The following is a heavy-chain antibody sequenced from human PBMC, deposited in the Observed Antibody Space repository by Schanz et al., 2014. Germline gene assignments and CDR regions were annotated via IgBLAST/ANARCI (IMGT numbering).Heavy chain of an antibody. J-gene: IGHJ3*01. CDR1: GFGFKTSE. Sequence: EVQLVESGGGLVQPGGSLRLSCAVSGFGFKTSELNWVRQWGGKGLEWVSSISPSGDTHYLASVKGRFTISRENAKSSLYLQMDHLRVEDTAAYYCAGAAVGFIVDAFDLWGRGTMVIVSS. V-gene: IGHV3-13*01. CDR2: ISPSGDT. CDR3: AGAAVGFIVDAFDL. D-gene: IGHD6-19*01.